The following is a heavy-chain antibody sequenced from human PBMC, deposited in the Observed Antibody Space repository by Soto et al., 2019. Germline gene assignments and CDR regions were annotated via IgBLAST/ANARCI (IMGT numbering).Heavy chain of an antibody. J-gene: IGHJ4*02. CDR3: AHTRRRRCFDF. CDR1: GFSLSTSGVG. V-gene: IGHV2-5*02. CDR2: IYWDDDK. Sequence: QITLKESGPTLVKPTQTLTLTCTFSGFSLSTSGVGVGWIRQPPGKALEWLALIYWDDDKRYSPSLKSRLTITNDTYKNQVALTMTNMDPVDTAIYYCAHTRRRRCFDFWGQGTLVTVSS. D-gene: IGHD6-25*01.